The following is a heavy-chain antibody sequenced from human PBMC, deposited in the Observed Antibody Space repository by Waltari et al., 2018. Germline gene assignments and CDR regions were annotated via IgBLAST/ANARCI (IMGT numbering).Heavy chain of an antibody. V-gene: IGHV4-59*11. CDR2: IYYSGST. CDR1: GGSISSHY. CDR3: AFGRYSSSWYSN. J-gene: IGHJ4*02. D-gene: IGHD6-13*01. Sequence: QVQLQESGPGLVKPSETLSLTCTVSGGSISSHYWSWIRQPPGKGLEWIGYIYYSGSTNYNPALKSRVTISVDTSKNQFSLKLSSVTAADTAVYYCAFGRYSSSWYSNWGQGTLVTVSS.